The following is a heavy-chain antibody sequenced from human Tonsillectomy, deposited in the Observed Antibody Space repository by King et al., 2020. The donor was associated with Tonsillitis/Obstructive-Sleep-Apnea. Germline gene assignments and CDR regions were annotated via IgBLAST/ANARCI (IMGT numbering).Heavy chain of an antibody. V-gene: IGHV3-11*05. CDR1: GFTFSDYY. CDR3: ARSDLPMAEGLEY. CDR2: IGGRNSDT. J-gene: IGHJ4*02. Sequence: VQLVESGGGLVKPGGSLRLSCAASGFTFSDYYMSWIRQAPGKGLQWVSSIGGRNSDTHYLDSVKGRFTISRDIAKKSLSLQMNTLRAEDTAVYYCARSDLPMAEGLEYWGQGVLVTVSS. D-gene: IGHD2-8*01.